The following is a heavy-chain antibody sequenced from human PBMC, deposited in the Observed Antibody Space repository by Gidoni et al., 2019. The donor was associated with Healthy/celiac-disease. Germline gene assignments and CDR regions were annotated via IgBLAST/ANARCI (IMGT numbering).Heavy chain of an antibody. J-gene: IGHJ4*02. D-gene: IGHD4-17*01. CDR1: GVTFSSCS. V-gene: IGHV3-21*01. CDR3: ARCMGGGDYGDYDYFDY. CDR2: ISSISSYL. Sequence: EVQLVESGGGLVKPGGSRRRSCAASGVTFSSCSMNWVRQAPGKGLEGVASISSISSYLSYADSVKGRFTISRDNAKNSLYLQMNSLRAEDTALYYCARCMGGGDYGDYDYFDYWGQGTLVTVSS.